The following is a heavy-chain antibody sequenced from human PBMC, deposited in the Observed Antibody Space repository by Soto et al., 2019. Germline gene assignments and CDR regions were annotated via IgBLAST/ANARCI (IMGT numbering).Heavy chain of an antibody. D-gene: IGHD3-9*01. Sequence: EVQLVESGGGLVKPGGSLRLSCAASGFTFSSYSMNWVRQAPGKGLEWVSSISSSSSYIYYADSVKGRFTISRDNAKNSLYLQMNSLRAEDTAVYYCARDQGGRYYDILTGYYSYSFDYWGQGTLVTVSS. CDR2: ISSSSSYI. J-gene: IGHJ4*02. CDR1: GFTFSSYS. V-gene: IGHV3-21*01. CDR3: ARDQGGRYYDILTGYYSYSFDY.